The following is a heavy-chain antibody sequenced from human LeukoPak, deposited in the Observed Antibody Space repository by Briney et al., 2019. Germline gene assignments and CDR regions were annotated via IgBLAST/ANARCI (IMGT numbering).Heavy chain of an antibody. CDR2: ISYSGSN. CDR3: ARVDYGSGSRYYYYFYMDV. CDR1: GGSISSYY. Sequence: SETLSLTCTVSGGSISSYYWSCIRQPPGKGLEWIGYISYSGSNNYNPSRKGRVPMSLDTSRNQFSLKLSSVTAADTAVYSCARVDYGSGSRYYYYFYMDVWGKGTTVTVSS. J-gene: IGHJ6*03. D-gene: IGHD3-10*01. V-gene: IGHV4-59*01.